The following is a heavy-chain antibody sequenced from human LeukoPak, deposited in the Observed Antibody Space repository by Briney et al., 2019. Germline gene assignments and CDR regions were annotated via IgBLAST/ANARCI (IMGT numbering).Heavy chain of an antibody. CDR1: GGSISSGGYS. D-gene: IGHD4-17*01. CDR2: IYYSGST. J-gene: IGHJ5*02. V-gene: IGHV4-30-4*07. Sequence: SETLSLTCAVSGGSISSGGYSWSWIRQPPGKGLEWIGYIYYSGSTYYNPSLKSRVTISVDTSKNQFSLKLSSVTAADTAVYYCARAEPYGDYWFDPWGQGTLVTVSS. CDR3: ARAEPYGDYWFDP.